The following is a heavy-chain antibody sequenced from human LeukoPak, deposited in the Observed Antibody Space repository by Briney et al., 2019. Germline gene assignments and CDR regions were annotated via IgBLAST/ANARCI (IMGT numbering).Heavy chain of an antibody. Sequence: GGSLRLSCAVSGFRFNSHHMHWVRQAPNKGLEWVAVAPHDRSSPSHAASVNGRFAISRDNSKDTLFLHMDSLRVDDTAIYYCARQSLGASGLDHWGQGVLVTVSS. J-gene: IGHJ4*02. CDR1: GFRFNSHH. CDR3: ARQSLGASGLDH. D-gene: IGHD1-26*01. V-gene: IGHV3-30*09. CDR2: APHDRSSP.